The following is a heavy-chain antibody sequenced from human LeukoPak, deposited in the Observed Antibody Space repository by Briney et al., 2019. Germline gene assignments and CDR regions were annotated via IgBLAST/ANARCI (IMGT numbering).Heavy chain of an antibody. CDR3: AKDKGWRGYYFDY. D-gene: IGHD2-15*01. J-gene: IGHJ4*02. Sequence: PGRSLRLSCAASGFTFSSYGMHWVRQVPGKGLEWVAVISYDGDKKYYGDSVKGRFTISRDNSKNTLYLQMNSLRAEDAAVYYCAKDKGWRGYYFDYWGQGTLVTVSS. CDR2: ISYDGDKK. V-gene: IGHV3-30*18. CDR1: GFTFSSYG.